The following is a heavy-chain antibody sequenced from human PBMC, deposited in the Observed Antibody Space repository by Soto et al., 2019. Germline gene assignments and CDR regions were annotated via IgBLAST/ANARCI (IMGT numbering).Heavy chain of an antibody. D-gene: IGHD3-10*01. J-gene: IGHJ5*02. Sequence: GEPLNIFCNGSGYIFTSYWSGLVRPLPGKGLAGIGIIYPGDSDTRYRPFFQGQVTISADKTMSTAYLQWSSLKASDTAMYYCARHPPLWFGELSGWFDPWGQGTLVTVSS. CDR1: GYIFTSYW. CDR3: ARHPPLWFGELSGWFDP. V-gene: IGHV5-51*01. CDR2: IYPGDSDT.